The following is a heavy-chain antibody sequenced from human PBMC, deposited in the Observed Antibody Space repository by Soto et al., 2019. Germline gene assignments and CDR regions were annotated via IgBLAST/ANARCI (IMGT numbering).Heavy chain of an antibody. V-gene: IGHV4-31*03. CDR2: IYYSGST. CDR1: GGSISSGGYY. D-gene: IGHD3-10*01. J-gene: IGHJ4*02. Sequence: QVQLQEAGPGLVKPSQTLSLTCTVSGGSISSGGYYWSWIRQHPGKGLEWIGYIYYSGSTYYNPSLKSRVTISVDTSKNQFSLKLSSVTAADTAVYYCARESMVRGVIRDWGQGTLVTVSS. CDR3: ARESMVRGVIRD.